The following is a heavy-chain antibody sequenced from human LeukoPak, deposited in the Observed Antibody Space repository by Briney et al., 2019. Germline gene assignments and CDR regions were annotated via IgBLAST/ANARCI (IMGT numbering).Heavy chain of an antibody. CDR1: GGSISSSNW. CDR3: AAYYFDSSTKGQN. D-gene: IGHD3-22*01. J-gene: IGHJ1*01. Sequence: NPSGTLSLTCAVSGGSISSSNWWSWVRQPPGKGLEWIGEIYHSGSTNYNPSLKSRVTISVDKSKNQFSLKLSSVTAADTAVYYCAAYYFDSSTKGQNWGQGTLVTVSS. CDR2: IYHSGST. V-gene: IGHV4-4*02.